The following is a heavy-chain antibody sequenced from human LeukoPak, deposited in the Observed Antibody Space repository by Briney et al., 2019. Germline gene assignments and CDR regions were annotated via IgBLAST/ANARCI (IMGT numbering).Heavy chain of an antibody. CDR1: GFTFSTYW. Sequence: GGSLRLSCVASGFTFSTYWMHWVRQAPGKGLLWVSRLSGDGSSTAYADSLKGRFTISRDNAKNSLYLQMNSLRAEDTAVYYCARVGFGDSLPGYWGQGTLVTVSS. V-gene: IGHV3-74*03. CDR3: ARVGFGDSLPGY. CDR2: LSGDGSST. J-gene: IGHJ4*02. D-gene: IGHD3-10*01.